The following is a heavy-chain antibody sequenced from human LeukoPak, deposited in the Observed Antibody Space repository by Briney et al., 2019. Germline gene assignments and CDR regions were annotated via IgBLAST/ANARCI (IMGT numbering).Heavy chain of an antibody. CDR2: IDYSGTT. V-gene: IGHV4-59*01. D-gene: IGHD3-22*01. CDR3: ARDAYDSSGYSFDY. Sequence: SETLSLTCTVSGGSISSYYWTWMRQPPGKGLEWIGYIDYSGTTNYNPSLKSRVTISVDTSKNQFSLKLSSVTAADTAVYYCARDAYDSSGYSFDYWGQGTPVTVSS. CDR1: GGSISSYY. J-gene: IGHJ4*02.